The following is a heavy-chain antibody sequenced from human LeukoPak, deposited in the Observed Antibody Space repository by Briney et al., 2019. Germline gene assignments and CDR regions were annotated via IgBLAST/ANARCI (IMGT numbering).Heavy chain of an antibody. V-gene: IGHV1-69*05. J-gene: IGHJ5*02. CDR1: GGTFSSYA. CDR2: IIPIFGTA. D-gene: IGHD4-17*01. CDR3: ARADGDLQNWFDP. Sequence: SVKVPCKASGGTFSSYAISWVRQAPGQGLEWMGGIIPIFGTANYAQKFQGRVTITTDESTSTAYMELSSLRSEDTAVYYCARADGDLQNWFDPWGQGTLVTVSS.